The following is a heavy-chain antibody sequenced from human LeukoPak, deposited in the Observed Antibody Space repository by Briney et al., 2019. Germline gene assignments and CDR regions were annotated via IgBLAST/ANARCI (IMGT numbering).Heavy chain of an antibody. V-gene: IGHV4-39*01. CDR3: ARLTALAGHRGAFDI. Sequence: SETLSLTCNVSGGSIGGHTFYWDWIRQPPGNGLEWIATIYYNGNTFYNPSLKSRVAISIDMSKSQFFLHLTSVSAADTAVYYCARLTALAGHRGAFDIWGPGTLVTVSS. D-gene: IGHD6-19*01. CDR1: GGSIGGHTFY. CDR2: IYYNGNT. J-gene: IGHJ3*02.